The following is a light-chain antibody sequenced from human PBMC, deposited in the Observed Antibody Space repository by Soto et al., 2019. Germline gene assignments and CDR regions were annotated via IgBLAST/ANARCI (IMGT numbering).Light chain of an antibody. CDR2: GAS. CDR1: QSVSSSY. CDR3: QQHGT. J-gene: IGKJ1*01. V-gene: IGKV3-20*01. Sequence: EIVLTQSPGTLSLSPGERATLSCRASQSVSSSYLAWYQQKPGQAPRLLIYGASSRATGIPDRFSGSGSGTDFTLTISRLEPEDFAVYYCQQHGTFGQVTKVEIK.